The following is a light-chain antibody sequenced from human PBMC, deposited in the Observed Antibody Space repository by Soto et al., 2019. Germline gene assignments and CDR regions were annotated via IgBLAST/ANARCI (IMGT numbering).Light chain of an antibody. V-gene: IGKV2-30*01. CDR3: MQATHSPPYT. CDR2: QVS. CDR1: QSLVNSDGSTY. J-gene: IGKJ2*01. Sequence: DVVMTQSPLSLPVTLGQPASISCRSSQSLVNSDGSTYLNWLQQRPGQSPRRLIYQVSKRDSGVPYRFSGSGSGTDFTLKISRVEAEDVGVYYCMQATHSPPYTFGQGTNLEIK.